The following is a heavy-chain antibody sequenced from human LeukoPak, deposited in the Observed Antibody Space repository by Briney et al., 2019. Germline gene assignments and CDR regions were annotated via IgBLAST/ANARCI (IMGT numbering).Heavy chain of an antibody. D-gene: IGHD3-22*01. J-gene: IGHJ5*02. CDR1: GYTFTGYY. CDR3: ARYYYDSSGYYSSSWFDP. CDR2: INPNSGGT. Sequence: ASVKVSCKASGYTFTGYYMHWVRQAPGQGLEWMGWINPNSGGTNYAQKFHGRVTMTRDTSISTAYMELSRLRSDDTAVYYCARYYYDSSGYYSSSWFDPWGQGTLVTVSS. V-gene: IGHV1-2*02.